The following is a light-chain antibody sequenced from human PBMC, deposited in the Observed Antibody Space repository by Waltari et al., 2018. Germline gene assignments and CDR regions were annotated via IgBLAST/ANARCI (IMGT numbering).Light chain of an antibody. CDR3: HHYYIPPLT. CDR2: WAS. V-gene: IGKV4-1*01. CDR1: QSLLSSFNSKTY. Sequence: DIVLTQSPDSLAVSLGERATINCKSSQSLLSSFNSKTYIAWYQQKPGQPTKLLINWASARGSGVPERFSGSGSETDFTLTISSLQAEDVAVYYCHHYYIPPLTFGQGTRLEIK. J-gene: IGKJ5*01.